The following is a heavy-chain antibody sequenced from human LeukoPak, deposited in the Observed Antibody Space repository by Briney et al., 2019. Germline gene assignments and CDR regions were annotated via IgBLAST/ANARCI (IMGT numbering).Heavy chain of an antibody. D-gene: IGHD6-6*01. CDR1: GGSFSGYY. V-gene: IGHV4-34*04. CDR3: ARAGPGRRIAARLRWFDP. Sequence: MTSETLSLTCAVYGGSFSGYYWSWIRQPPGKGLEGIGEINHSGSTNDNPSLNRRATISVDTSQNQFSLKLSSVTAADTAVYYCARAGPGRRIAARLRWFDPWGQGTLVTVSS. J-gene: IGHJ5*02. CDR2: INHSGST.